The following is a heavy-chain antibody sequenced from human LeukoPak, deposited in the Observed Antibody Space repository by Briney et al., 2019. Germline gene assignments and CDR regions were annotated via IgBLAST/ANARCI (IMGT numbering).Heavy chain of an antibody. V-gene: IGHV1-69*08. CDR2: ITPIIGTT. CDR3: TRVTLRGSKYNWFDP. D-gene: IGHD1-26*01. Sequence: GASVKVSCMSSGGTFNTHIFNWVRQAPGQGLEWMGRITPIIGTTKYAQRFQARVTITADRSTSTAYLELSGLTYDDTAVYYCTRVTLRGSKYNWFDPWGQGTHVSVSS. CDR1: GGTFNTHI. J-gene: IGHJ5*02.